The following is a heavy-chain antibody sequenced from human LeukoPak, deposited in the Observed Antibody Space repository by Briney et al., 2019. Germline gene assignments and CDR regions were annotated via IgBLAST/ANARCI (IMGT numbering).Heavy chain of an antibody. CDR2: IWYDGSKK. D-gene: IGHD3-22*01. Sequence: PGRSLRLSCAASGFTFSSYGMHWVRQAPGKGLDWVAVIWYDGSKKYYADSVKGRFTISRENSKNTLYLQMNSLRAEDTAAYYCAKDGVDSSLDFDYWGQGTLVTVSS. CDR3: AKDGVDSSLDFDY. CDR1: GFTFSSYG. J-gene: IGHJ4*02. V-gene: IGHV3-33*06.